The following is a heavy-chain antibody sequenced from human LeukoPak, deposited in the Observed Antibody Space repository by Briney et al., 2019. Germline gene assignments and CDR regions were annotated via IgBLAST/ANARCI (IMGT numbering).Heavy chain of an antibody. CDR3: AREGVLRYFDWCDY. J-gene: IGHJ4*02. V-gene: IGHV1-8*02. CDR1: GYTFTSYD. CDR2: MNPNSGNT. Sequence: ASVKVSCKASGYTFTSYDINWVRQATGQGLEWMGWMNPNSGNTGYAQKFQGRVTMTRNTSISTAYMELSSLRSEDTAVYYCAREGVLRYFDWCDYWGQGNLVTVSS. D-gene: IGHD3-9*01.